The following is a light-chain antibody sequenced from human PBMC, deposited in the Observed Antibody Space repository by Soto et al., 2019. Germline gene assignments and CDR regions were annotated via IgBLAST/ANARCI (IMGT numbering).Light chain of an antibody. Sequence: QSVLTQPASVSGSPGQSITISCTGTSSDVGSYNLVSWYQQHPGKAPKLMIYEVSKRPSGVSNRFSGSKSGNTASLTISGLQAEDEADYYCCSFAGSSTSVGTGTKVTVL. V-gene: IGLV2-23*02. J-gene: IGLJ1*01. CDR3: CSFAGSSTS. CDR1: SSDVGSYNL. CDR2: EVS.